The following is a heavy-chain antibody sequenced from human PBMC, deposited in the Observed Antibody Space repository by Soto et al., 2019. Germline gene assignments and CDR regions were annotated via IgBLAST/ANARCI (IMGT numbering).Heavy chain of an antibody. J-gene: IGHJ6*02. V-gene: IGHV1-69*06. D-gene: IGHD5-18*01. CDR1: GGSFGNYT. Sequence: SVKVSCKASGGSFGNYTISWVRQAPGQGLEWMGGIIPIFGATNYAQKFQGRVTITADKSTSTAYMELSSLRSEDTAMYSWARGVGGGYSFGAYYYYGMDVWGQGTTVTVSS. CDR3: ARGVGGGYSFGAYYYYGMDV. CDR2: IIPIFGAT.